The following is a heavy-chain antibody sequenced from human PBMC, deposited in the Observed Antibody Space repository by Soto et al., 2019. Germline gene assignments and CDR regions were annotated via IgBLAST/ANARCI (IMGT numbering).Heavy chain of an antibody. V-gene: IGHV3-23*01. CDR1: GFTFSSYA. Sequence: EEQLLESGGDLEQPGGSLKLSCAASGFTFSSYAMNWVRQAPGKGLEWVSSINGNGRKTSYADSVRGRFTISRDNSKKTLFLHLKSLRAEDTAVYYCVKDLNFDFWTGHRYYAMEIWGQGTTVTVS. CDR2: INGNGRKT. J-gene: IGHJ6*02. D-gene: IGHD3-3*01. CDR3: VKDLNFDFWTGHRYYAMEI.